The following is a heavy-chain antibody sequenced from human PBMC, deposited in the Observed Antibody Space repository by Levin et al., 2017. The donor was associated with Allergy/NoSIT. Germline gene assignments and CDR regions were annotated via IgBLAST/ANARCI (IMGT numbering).Heavy chain of an antibody. CDR3: VRDGIFPLSY. J-gene: IGHJ4*02. CDR1: GYTFTNYA. D-gene: IGHD3-9*01. Sequence: GESLKISCKASGYTFTNYAINWVRQAPGQGLEWMGWINTNTGKPTYAPGFTGRLVISLDTSVSTSWLQIRDLKAEDSAFYYCVRDGIFPLSYWGQGTLVTVSS. V-gene: IGHV7-4-1*01. CDR2: INTNTGKP.